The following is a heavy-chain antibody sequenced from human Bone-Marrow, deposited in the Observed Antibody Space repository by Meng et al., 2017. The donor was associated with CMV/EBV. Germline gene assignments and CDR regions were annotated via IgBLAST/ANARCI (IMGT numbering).Heavy chain of an antibody. D-gene: IGHD3-22*01. CDR3: ARSDYYDSSAYPNYFDY. CDR1: GFTFSSYA. J-gene: IGHJ4*02. CDR2: ISYDGSNK. Sequence: GESLKISCAASGFTFSSYAMHWVRQAPGKGLEWVAVISYDGSNKYYADSVKGRFTISRDNSKNTLYLQMNSLRAEDTAVYYCARSDYYDSSAYPNYFDYWGQGTLVTVSS. V-gene: IGHV3-30-3*01.